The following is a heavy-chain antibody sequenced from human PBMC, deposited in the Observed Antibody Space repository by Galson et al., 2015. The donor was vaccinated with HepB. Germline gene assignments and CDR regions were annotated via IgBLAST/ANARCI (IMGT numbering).Heavy chain of an antibody. V-gene: IGHV3-48*02. Sequence: SLRLSCAASGFTFSSYSMNWVRQAPGKGLEWVSYISSSSSTIYYADSVKGRFTISRDNAKNSLYLQMNSLRDEDTAVYYCARTYYYDSRNPKKGGYFDLWGRGTLVTVSS. CDR3: ARTYYYDSRNPKKGGYFDL. CDR1: GFTFSSYS. D-gene: IGHD3-22*01. J-gene: IGHJ2*01. CDR2: ISSSSSTI.